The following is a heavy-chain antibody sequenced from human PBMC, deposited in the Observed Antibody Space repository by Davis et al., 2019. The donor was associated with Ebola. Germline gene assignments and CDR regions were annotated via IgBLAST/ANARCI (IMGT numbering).Heavy chain of an antibody. CDR3: ARLPAASYYYYGMDV. CDR2: ISSSSSTI. V-gene: IGHV3-11*04. J-gene: IGHJ6*02. CDR1: GFTFSDYY. D-gene: IGHD2-2*01. Sequence: GESLKISCAASGFTFSDYYMSWIRQAPGKGLEWVSYISSSSSTIYYADSVKGRFTISRDNAKNSLYLQMNSLRDEDTAVYYCARLPAASYYYYGMDVWGQGTTVTVSS.